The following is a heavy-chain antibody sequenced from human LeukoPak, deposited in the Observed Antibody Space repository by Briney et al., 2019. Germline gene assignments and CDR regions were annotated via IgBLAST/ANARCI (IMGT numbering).Heavy chain of an antibody. V-gene: IGHV5-51*01. Sequence: GESLKISCEGSGDSFANYWIGWVRQMPGKGLEWMAIVHPGNSETRYSPSFQGQVTISVDKSITTAYLQWTVKSSDTAMYYCARHNLWGFDYWGQGTLVTVSS. D-gene: IGHD7-27*01. CDR3: ARHNLWGFDY. CDR2: VHPGNSET. CDR1: GDSFANYW. J-gene: IGHJ4*02.